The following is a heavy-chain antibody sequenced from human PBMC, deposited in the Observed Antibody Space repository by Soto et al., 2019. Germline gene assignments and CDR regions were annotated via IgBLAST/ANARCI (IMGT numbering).Heavy chain of an antibody. CDR2: IYYSGST. V-gene: IGHV4-59*01. J-gene: IGHJ4*02. CDR3: ARGSHGSGSYYTFNDY. Sequence: PSETLSLTCTVSGGSISSYYWSWIRQPPGKGLGWIGYIYYSGSTNYNPSLKSRVTISVDTSKNQFSLKLSSVTAADTAVYYCARGSHGSGSYYTFNDYWGQGTLVTVSS. CDR1: GGSISSYY. D-gene: IGHD3-10*01.